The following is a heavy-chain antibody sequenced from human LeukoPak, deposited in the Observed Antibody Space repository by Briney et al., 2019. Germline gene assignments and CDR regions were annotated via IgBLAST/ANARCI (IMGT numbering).Heavy chain of an antibody. CDR1: GFTVSSNY. D-gene: IGHD1-26*01. Sequence: GGSLRLSCAASGFTVSSNYMSWVRQAPGKGLEWVSVIYSGGSTYYADSVKGRFTISRDNSKNTLYLQMNSLRAEDTAVYYCARVLGGATLDYWGRGTLVTVSS. J-gene: IGHJ4*02. CDR3: ARVLGGATLDY. CDR2: IYSGGST. V-gene: IGHV3-53*01.